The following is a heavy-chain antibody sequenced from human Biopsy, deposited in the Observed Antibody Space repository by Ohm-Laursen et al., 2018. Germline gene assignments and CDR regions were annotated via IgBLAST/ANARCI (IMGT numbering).Heavy chain of an antibody. J-gene: IGHJ4*01. V-gene: IGHV1-69*06. CDR1: GWTFTFRY. Sequence: ASVKVSCKASGWTFTFRYLHWVRQAPGQGLEWMGGIIPMFGTTNYAQKFQGRLSITADKSTTAAYLELSGLRSEDTAVYYCASHVTYNFNGGLDYWGHGTLVTVSS. D-gene: IGHD1-14*01. CDR2: IIPMFGTT. CDR3: ASHVTYNFNGGLDY.